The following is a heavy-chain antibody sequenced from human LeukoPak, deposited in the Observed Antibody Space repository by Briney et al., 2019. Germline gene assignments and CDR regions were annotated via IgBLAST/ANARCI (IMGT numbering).Heavy chain of an antibody. CDR2: INPNSGGT. Sequence: ASVKVSCKASGYTFTGYYIHWVRQAPGQGLEWMGWINPNSGGTNYAQKFQGRVTMTRDTSISTAYMELSRLRSDDTANYYCARGHCSGGICYDWYFDLWGRGTLVTVSS. V-gene: IGHV1-2*02. CDR1: GYTFTGYY. CDR3: ARGHCSGGICYDWYFDL. D-gene: IGHD2-15*01. J-gene: IGHJ2*01.